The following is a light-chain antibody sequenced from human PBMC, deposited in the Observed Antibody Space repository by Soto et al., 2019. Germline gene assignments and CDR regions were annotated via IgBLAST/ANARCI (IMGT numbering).Light chain of an antibody. V-gene: IGKV3-20*01. CDR2: GAS. CDR1: QSVSSGH. Sequence: EVVLTQSPDTLSLSPGERATLSCRASQSVSSGHLAWYQHQPGQAPRLLIYGASNRAAGITDRFSGSRSGTDFTLTISSLESHDFAVYYCQQYHISPLTFGQGTNVEI. CDR3: QQYHISPLT. J-gene: IGKJ1*01.